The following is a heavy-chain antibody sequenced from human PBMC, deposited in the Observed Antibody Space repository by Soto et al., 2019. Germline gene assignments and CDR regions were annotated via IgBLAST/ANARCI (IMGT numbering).Heavy chain of an antibody. CDR2: IVGSGGNI. D-gene: IGHD6-19*01. J-gene: IGHJ6*02. CDR3: AKERGISGWYYYNGMDV. V-gene: IGHV3-23*01. Sequence: EVQLMESGGGLVQPGGSLRLSCAASGFTFSSYAMSWVRQAPGKGLEWVSSIVGSGGNIHYADSVKGRFTISRDNSKNTLYLQMNSLRAEDTAVYYCAKERGISGWYYYNGMDVWGQGTTVTVSS. CDR1: GFTFSSYA.